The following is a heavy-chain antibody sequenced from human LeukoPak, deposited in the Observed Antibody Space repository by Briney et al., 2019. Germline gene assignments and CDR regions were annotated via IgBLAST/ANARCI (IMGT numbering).Heavy chain of an antibody. Sequence: PGGSLRLSCAASGFSFSAYGVHWVRQAPGKGLEWVAVIWYDGSSKDYADSVKGRFTISRDNAKNSLYLQMNSLRAEDTAVYYCARDLFGGSYRPEYFQHWGQGTLVTVSS. J-gene: IGHJ1*01. D-gene: IGHD1-26*01. V-gene: IGHV3-33*01. CDR2: IWYDGSSK. CDR1: GFSFSAYG. CDR3: ARDLFGGSYRPEYFQH.